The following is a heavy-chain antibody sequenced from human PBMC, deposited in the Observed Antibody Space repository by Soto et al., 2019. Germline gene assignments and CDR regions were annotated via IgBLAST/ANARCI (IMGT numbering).Heavy chain of an antibody. D-gene: IGHD2-8*01. CDR3: TKSRRGILMVYGFGGMDV. V-gene: IGHV3-23*01. CDR2: ISGSGDGT. CDR1: GFTVNSHA. Sequence: GSLRLSCAASGFTVNSHAMSWVRQAPGKGLEWVASISGSGDGTYYGDSVKGQFTISRDSSSSTLYLQMNNLRGEDTAVYFCTKSRRGILMVYGFGGMDVWGQGTTVTVSS. J-gene: IGHJ6*02.